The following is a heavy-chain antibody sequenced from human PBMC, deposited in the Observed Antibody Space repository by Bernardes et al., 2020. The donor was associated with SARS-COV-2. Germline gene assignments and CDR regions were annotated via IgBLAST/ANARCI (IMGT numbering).Heavy chain of an antibody. CDR1: GFTFSSYG. Sequence: GGSLRLSCAASGFTFSSYGMHWVRQAPGKGLEWVAVIWYDGSNKYYADSVKGQFTISRDNSRDTLYLQLSNLRAEDTAIYYCAREPSRRADLWGQGTLVTVSS. V-gene: IGHV3-33*01. CDR3: AREPSRRADL. CDR2: IWYDGSNK. D-gene: IGHD2-2*01. J-gene: IGHJ5*02.